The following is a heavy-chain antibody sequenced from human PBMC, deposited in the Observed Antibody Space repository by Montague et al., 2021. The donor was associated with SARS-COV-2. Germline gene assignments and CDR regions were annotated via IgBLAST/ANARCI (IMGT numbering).Heavy chain of an antibody. CDR2: VYYSGIT. Sequence: SETLSLTCTVSGGSISTYCWSWIRHPPGQGLEWIWYVYYSGITNXNPSLKTRVTISVATSKNQFSLKLSSVTAADTAVYYCARHGPFVVVTAIHDTFDIWGQGTMVTVSS. CDR1: GGSISTYC. D-gene: IGHD2-21*02. CDR3: ARHGPFVVVTAIHDTFDI. J-gene: IGHJ3*02. V-gene: IGHV4-59*08.